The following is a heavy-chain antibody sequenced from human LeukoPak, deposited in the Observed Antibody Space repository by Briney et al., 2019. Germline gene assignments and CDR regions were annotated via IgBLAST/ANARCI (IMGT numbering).Heavy chain of an antibody. CDR2: ISSSSSYI. J-gene: IGHJ4*02. V-gene: IGHV3-21*01. Sequence: GGSLRLSWAASGLTFSSYSMNWVRHAPGKGLECVSSISSSSSYIYYADSVKGRLTISRDNAKNSLYLQMNSLRAEDTAVYYCARDLWPDIVVVPAAFDYWGQGTLVTVSS. CDR3: ARDLWPDIVVVPAAFDY. CDR1: GLTFSSYS. D-gene: IGHD2-2*01.